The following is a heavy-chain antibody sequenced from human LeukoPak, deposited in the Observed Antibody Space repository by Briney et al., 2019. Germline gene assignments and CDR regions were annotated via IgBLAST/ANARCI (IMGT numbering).Heavy chain of an antibody. CDR2: INPNSGGT. CDR3: ARVLRYFDWPDY. CDR1: GYTFTGYH. V-gene: IGHV1-2*04. J-gene: IGHJ4*02. Sequence: GASVKVSCKASGYTFTGYHMHWVRQAPGQGLEWMGWINPNSGGTNYAQKFQGWVTMTRDTSISTAYMELSRLRSDDTAVYYCARVLRYFDWPDYWGQGTLVTVSS. D-gene: IGHD3-9*01.